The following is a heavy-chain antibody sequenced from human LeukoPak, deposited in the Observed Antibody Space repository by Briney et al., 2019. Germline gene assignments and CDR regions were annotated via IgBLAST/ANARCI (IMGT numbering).Heavy chain of an antibody. V-gene: IGHV1-69*13. D-gene: IGHD6-13*01. J-gene: IGHJ4*02. Sequence: SVKVSCKPSGGTFNNYAVAWVRQAPGQGLEWMGQIIPIFGTASYAPKFQGRVAITADELSTTAYMELSSLISGDTAVYYCTRDPLAASAPGYFDSWGQGSLVTVSS. CDR3: TRDPLAASAPGYFDS. CDR1: GGTFNNYA. CDR2: IIPIFGTA.